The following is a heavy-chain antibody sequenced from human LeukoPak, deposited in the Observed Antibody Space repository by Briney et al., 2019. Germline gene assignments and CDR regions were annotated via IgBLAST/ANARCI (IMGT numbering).Heavy chain of an antibody. Sequence: ASVKVSCKASGYSFTAFYIHWVRQAPGEGLEWMGWIHPRSGDTRYAQKFQGRVTMARDTSISTVYMDLSSLGSDDTAVYYCARDGEYGTGSYYRGSFDYWGQGILVTVSS. CDR1: GYSFTAFY. CDR3: ARDGEYGTGSYYRGSFDY. V-gene: IGHV1-2*02. CDR2: IHPRSGDT. J-gene: IGHJ4*02. D-gene: IGHD3-10*01.